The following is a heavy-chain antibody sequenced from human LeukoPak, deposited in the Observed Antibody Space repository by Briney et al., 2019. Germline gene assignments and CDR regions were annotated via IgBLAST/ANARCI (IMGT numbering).Heavy chain of an antibody. CDR3: ALLTETSDAFDI. Sequence: ASVKVSCKASGYTFTSYDINWVRQATGQGLEWMGWMNPNSGNTGYAQKFQGRVTMTRNTSISTAYMELSSLRSEDTAVYYCALLTETSDAFDIWGQGTMVTVSS. CDR2: MNPNSGNT. CDR1: GYTFTSYD. V-gene: IGHV1-8*01. J-gene: IGHJ3*02.